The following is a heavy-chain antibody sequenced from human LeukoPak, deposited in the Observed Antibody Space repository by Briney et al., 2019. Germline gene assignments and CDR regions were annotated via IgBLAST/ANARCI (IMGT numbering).Heavy chain of an antibody. CDR2: FYYSGST. V-gene: IGHV4-39*07. Sequence: SDTLSLICTVSGHSISSSSYYWGWIRQPPGKGLEWIGSFYYSGSTYYNPSLKSRVTISVDTYKNQFSPKLSTVTAADRAVCYCARGRSSMVRGYYYYHMDVWGKGTTVTIS. CDR3: ARGRSSMVRGYYYYHMDV. J-gene: IGHJ6*03. D-gene: IGHD3-10*01. CDR1: GHSISSSSYY.